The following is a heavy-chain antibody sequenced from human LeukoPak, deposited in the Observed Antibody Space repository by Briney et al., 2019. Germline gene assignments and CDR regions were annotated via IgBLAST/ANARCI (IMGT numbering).Heavy chain of an antibody. D-gene: IGHD1-26*01. J-gene: IGHJ4*02. CDR2: IEQDGSEE. Sequence: GGSLRLSCVASGFTFGKYWMAWVRQAPGKGLEWLANIEQDGSEEYYLDSVRGRFTVSRDNAKNTLYLQMNNLRAEDTAVYYCAKDNGATYPSYYFDYWGQGTLVTVSS. CDR3: AKDNGATYPSYYFDY. V-gene: IGHV3-7*01. CDR1: GFTFGKYW.